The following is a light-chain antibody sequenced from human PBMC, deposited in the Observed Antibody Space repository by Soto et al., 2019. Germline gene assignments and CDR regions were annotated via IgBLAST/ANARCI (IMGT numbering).Light chain of an antibody. CDR1: QSVSSSY. J-gene: IGKJ1*01. CDR2: CTS. V-gene: IGKV3-20*01. Sequence: EIVLTQSPGTLSLSPGERATLSCRASQSVSSSYLAWYQQKPGQAPRLLIYCTSSRATDIPDRFSGSGSGTDFTLTISRLEPEDFAVYYCQQYGSSSWMFGQGTKVEIK. CDR3: QQYGSSSWM.